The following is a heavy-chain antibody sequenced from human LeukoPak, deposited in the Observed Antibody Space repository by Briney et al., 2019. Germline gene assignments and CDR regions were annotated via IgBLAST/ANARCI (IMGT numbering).Heavy chain of an antibody. CDR2: IGSGGTI. J-gene: IGHJ4*02. V-gene: IGHV3-48*03. Sequence: PGGSLRLSCAASGFTFSSYEINWVRQAPGKGLEWLSYIGSGGTIIHADSVKGRLTVSRDNAKNSVHLQMSSLRDEDTAVYYCARASSSSYWRGVDYWGQGTLVTVSS. CDR3: ARASSSSYWRGVDY. D-gene: IGHD6-13*01. CDR1: GFTFSSYE.